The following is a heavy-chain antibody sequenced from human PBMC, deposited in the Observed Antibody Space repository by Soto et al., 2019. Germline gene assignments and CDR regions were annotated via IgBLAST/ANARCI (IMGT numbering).Heavy chain of an antibody. V-gene: IGHV4-61*08. CDR3: ARNDYDFWSGYYYYMDV. Sequence: SETLSLTCTVSGGSISSGDYYWSWIRQPPGKGLEWIGYIYYSGSTNYNPSLKSRVTISVDTSKNQFSLKLSSVTAADTAVYYCARNDYDFWSGYYYYMDVWGKGTTVTVSS. D-gene: IGHD3-3*01. CDR1: GGSISSGDYY. CDR2: IYYSGST. J-gene: IGHJ6*03.